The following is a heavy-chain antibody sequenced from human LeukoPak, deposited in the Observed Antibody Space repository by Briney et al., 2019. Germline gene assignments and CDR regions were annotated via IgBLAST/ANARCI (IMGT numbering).Heavy chain of an antibody. CDR1: GGSFSNYY. Sequence: PSETLSLTCAVYGGSFSNYYWTWIRQPPGNRLEWIGWIYYSGSTMYSPSLESRVTISLDTSRTQFSLDLNSVTAADTAVYYCARHAGFGSGYYHDAFDIWGQGSMVIVSS. D-gene: IGHD3-22*01. V-gene: IGHV4-59*08. J-gene: IGHJ3*02. CDR3: ARHAGFGSGYYHDAFDI. CDR2: IYYSGST.